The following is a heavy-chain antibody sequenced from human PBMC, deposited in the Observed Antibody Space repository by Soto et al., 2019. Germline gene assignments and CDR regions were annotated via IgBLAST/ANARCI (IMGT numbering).Heavy chain of an antibody. V-gene: IGHV3-64D*06. D-gene: IGHD3-10*01. CDR2: VSNTGGTS. J-gene: IGHJ6*02. CDR3: VKSSRRDIMASRGMDV. CDR1: GFTFSSFA. Sequence: PGGSLRLSCSTSGFTFSSFAMHWVRQAPGKGLEYVSAVSNTGGTSFYADSVKDRFTISRDNAKNTLYLQVDSLRTEDTAVYYCVKSSRRDIMASRGMDVWGQGTTVTVSS.